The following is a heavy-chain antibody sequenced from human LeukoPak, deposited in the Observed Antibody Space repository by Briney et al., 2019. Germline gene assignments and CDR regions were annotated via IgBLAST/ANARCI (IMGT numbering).Heavy chain of an antibody. V-gene: IGHV3-53*01. J-gene: IGHJ2*01. CDR1: GVIVSSNH. Sequence: GGSLRLSCAASGVIVSSNHMSWGRQAPGKGVKWVSVIYTDRSTDYADSVKARFTISRDNSMNTVNLQMNNLRAEDTAVYYCARGDWDHWCFDLWGRGTLVTVSS. CDR3: ARGDWDHWCFDL. D-gene: IGHD3-9*01. CDR2: IYTDRST.